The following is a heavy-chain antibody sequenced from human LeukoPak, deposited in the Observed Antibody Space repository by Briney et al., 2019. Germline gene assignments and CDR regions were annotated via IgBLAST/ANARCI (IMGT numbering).Heavy chain of an antibody. D-gene: IGHD3-10*01. CDR1: GGSISSGDYY. CDR3: ARDGWFGELFWFDP. V-gene: IGHV4-30-4*02. J-gene: IGHJ5*02. Sequence: SETLSLTCTVSGGSISSGDYYWSWIRQPPGKSLEWIGYIYYSGSTYYNPSLKSRVTISVDTSKNQFSLKLSSVTAADTAVYYCARDGWFGELFWFDPWGQGTLVTVSS. CDR2: IYYSGST.